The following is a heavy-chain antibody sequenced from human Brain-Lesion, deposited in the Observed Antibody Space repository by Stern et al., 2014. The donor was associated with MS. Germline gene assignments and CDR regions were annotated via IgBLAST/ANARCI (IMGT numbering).Heavy chain of an antibody. V-gene: IGHV4-61*02. Sequence: VQLVESGPGLVKPSQTLSLSCTVSGGSISSGGYYWSWIRQPAGKGLEWIGRIFNSGSPSYNPSLKNRVTISIDTSKNQFSLRLNPMTAADTAVYYCARGRVVPGFQYYATDVWGQGTTVIVSS. J-gene: IGHJ6*02. CDR1: GGSISSGGYY. D-gene: IGHD2-2*01. CDR3: ARGRVVPGFQYYATDV. CDR2: IFNSGSP.